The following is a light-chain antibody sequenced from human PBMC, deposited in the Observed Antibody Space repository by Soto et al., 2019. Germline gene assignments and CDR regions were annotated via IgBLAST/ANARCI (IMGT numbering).Light chain of an antibody. CDR2: KAS. J-gene: IGKJ1*01. Sequence: DIQMTQSPSTLSASVGDRVTITCRASQSVFSWLAWYQQKPGKAPKLLIYKASSLQSGVPSRFSGSGSGTDFTLTINSLQPEDFATYYCQHVSSKPTFGQGTKVEIK. V-gene: IGKV1-5*03. CDR3: QHVSSKPT. CDR1: QSVFSW.